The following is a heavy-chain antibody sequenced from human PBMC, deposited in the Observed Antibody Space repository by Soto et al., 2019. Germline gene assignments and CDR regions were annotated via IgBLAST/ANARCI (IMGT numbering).Heavy chain of an antibody. V-gene: IGHV3-23*01. CDR1: GFTFTSYG. Sequence: GGSLRLSCTASGFTFTSYGMGWVRQAPGKGLQWVSTIRGDGGQTHYTDSVKGRFSISRDNSKNTVYLQMDSLRAEDTAMYFCARDVGLDSDDFFAYWGQGTQVTVSS. CDR2: IRGDGGQT. CDR3: ARDVGLDSDDFFAY. J-gene: IGHJ4*02. D-gene: IGHD3-9*01.